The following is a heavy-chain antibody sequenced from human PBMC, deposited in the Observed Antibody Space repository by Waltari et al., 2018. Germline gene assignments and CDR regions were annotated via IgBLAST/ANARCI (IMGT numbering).Heavy chain of an antibody. D-gene: IGHD4-17*01. CDR1: GFPSRRYA. CDR3: ASSLYGDYTQIWGRVFDY. CDR2: ISGSGGST. J-gene: IGHJ4*02. V-gene: IGHV3-23*01. Sequence: VQLLESGGGLVQPGGSPRLSCAASGFPSRRYATTWVRQAPGKGVEWVSVISGSGGSTDYADSVKGRFTISRDNSKNTLYLQMNNLRVEDTAVYYCASSLYGDYTQIWGRVFDYWGQGTLVTVSS.